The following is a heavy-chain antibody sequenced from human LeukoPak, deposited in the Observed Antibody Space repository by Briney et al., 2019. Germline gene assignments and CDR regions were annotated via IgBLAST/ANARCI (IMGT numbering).Heavy chain of an antibody. CDR1: GYTFTSYG. CDR2: ISAYNGNT. CDR3: ARSLGDSSGYYPTGYYYYYMDV. D-gene: IGHD3-22*01. J-gene: IGHJ6*03. Sequence: ASAKVSCKASGYTFTSYGISWVRQAPGQGLEWMGWISAYNGNTNYAQKLQGRVTMTTDTSTSTAYMELRSLRSDDTAVYYCARSLGDSSGYYPTGYYYYYMDVWGKGTTVTVSS. V-gene: IGHV1-18*01.